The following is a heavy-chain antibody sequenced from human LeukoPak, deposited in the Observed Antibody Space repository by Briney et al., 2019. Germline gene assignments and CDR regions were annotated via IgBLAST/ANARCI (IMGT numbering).Heavy chain of an antibody. Sequence: GGSLRLSCAASGFTFSSYSMNWVRQAPGKGLEWVSSISSSSSYIYYADSVKGRFTISRDNAKNSLYLQMKSLRAEDTAVYYCAREVVAVAGTRFFDYWGQGTLVTVSS. CDR2: ISSSSSYI. V-gene: IGHV3-21*01. CDR1: GFTFSSYS. CDR3: AREVVAVAGTRFFDY. D-gene: IGHD6-19*01. J-gene: IGHJ4*02.